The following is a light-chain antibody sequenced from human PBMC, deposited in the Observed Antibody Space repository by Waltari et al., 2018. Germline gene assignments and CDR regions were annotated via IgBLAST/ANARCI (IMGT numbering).Light chain of an antibody. J-gene: IGKJ2*01. Sequence: DIVMTQSPDSMAVSLGERATINCKSSQTLLYNSNNKNYLAWYQQKPGQPPQLLVYWASILYSGVPDRFSGSGSGTDFTLTISSLQAEDVAVYYCQQYYTTPYTFGQGTKLEIK. CDR3: QQYYTTPYT. CDR2: WAS. V-gene: IGKV4-1*01. CDR1: QTLLYNSNNKNY.